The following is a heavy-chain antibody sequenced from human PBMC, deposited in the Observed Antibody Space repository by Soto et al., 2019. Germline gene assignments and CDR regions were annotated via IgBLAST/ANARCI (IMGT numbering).Heavy chain of an antibody. Sequence: GESLKIACKGSGYSFTSYWIGWVRQMPGKGLEWMGIIYPGDSDTRYSPSFQGQVTISADKSISTAYLQWSSLKASDTAMYYCAFSKNYYYYGMDVWGQGTTVTVSS. J-gene: IGHJ6*02. CDR2: IYPGDSDT. CDR1: GYSFTSYW. V-gene: IGHV5-51*01. CDR3: AFSKNYYYYGMDV.